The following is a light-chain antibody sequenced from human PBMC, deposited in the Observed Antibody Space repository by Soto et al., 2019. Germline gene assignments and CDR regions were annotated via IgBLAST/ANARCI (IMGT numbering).Light chain of an antibody. J-gene: IGLJ1*01. Sequence: QSVLTQPPSASGSLVQSVTISCTGTSSDVGGYNSVSWYQQHPGRAPKLLIYEVYRRPSGVPDRFSGSKSGSSASLTVSGLQAEDEAEYFCSSFAGINTLYVSGTGTKVTVL. V-gene: IGLV2-8*01. CDR1: SSDVGGYNS. CDR3: SSFAGINTLYV. CDR2: EVY.